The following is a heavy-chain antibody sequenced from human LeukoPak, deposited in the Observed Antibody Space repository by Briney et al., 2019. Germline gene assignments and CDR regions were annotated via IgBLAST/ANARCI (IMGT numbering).Heavy chain of an antibody. CDR3: VRGRRLEYCGGGRCYYFEY. D-gene: IGHD2-15*01. V-gene: IGHV2-5*02. J-gene: IGHJ4*02. Sequence: SGPTLVNPTQTLTLTCTFSGFSLSTGGVGVGWIRQTPGKALEWLAIYYWDDDKLYSPSLKTRLTITKDTSRSQVVLTMTNMDPVDTATYYCVRGRRLEYCGGGRCYYFEYWGQGTLVTVSS. CDR1: GFSLSTGGVG. CDR2: YYWDDDK.